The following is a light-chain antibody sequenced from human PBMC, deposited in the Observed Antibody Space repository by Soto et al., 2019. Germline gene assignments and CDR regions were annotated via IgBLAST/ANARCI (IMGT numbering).Light chain of an antibody. J-gene: IGKJ4*01. CDR3: QQRYRTLALS. CDR2: AAS. Sequence: DIQMTQSPSSLSESVGDRATITCRASQSISSYLNWYQQKPGKAPKILIYAASRLQSGVPSRFSGSGSGTHFTLTISSLQPEDFATYYFQQRYRTLALSFGRGTKVDIK. CDR1: QSISSY. V-gene: IGKV1-39*01.